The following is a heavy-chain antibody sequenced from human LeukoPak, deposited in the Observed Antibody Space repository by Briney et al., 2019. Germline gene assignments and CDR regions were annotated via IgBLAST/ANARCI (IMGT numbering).Heavy chain of an antibody. CDR1: GFTFSSYS. V-gene: IGHV3-21*01. CDR2: ISSSSYI. J-gene: IGHJ4*02. Sequence: GGSLRLSCAASGFTFSSYSMNWVRQAPGKGLEWVSSISSSSYIYYADSVKGRFTISRDNAKNSLYLQMNSLRAEDTAVYYCLVFGPGSSYVDYWGQGTLVTVSS. D-gene: IGHD3/OR15-3a*01. CDR3: LVFGPGSSYVDY.